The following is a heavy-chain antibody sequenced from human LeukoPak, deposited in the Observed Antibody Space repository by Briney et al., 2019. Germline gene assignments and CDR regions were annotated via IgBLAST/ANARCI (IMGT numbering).Heavy chain of an antibody. CDR1: GGSISSSYYY. V-gene: IGHV4-39*07. CDR3: AASIAVAGTPFDY. J-gene: IGHJ4*02. Sequence: SETLSLTCTVSGGSISSSYYYWGWIRQPPGKGLEWIGSIYYSGSTYYNPSLKSRVTISVDTSKNQFSLKLSSVTAADTAVYYCAASIAVAGTPFDYWGQGTLVTVSS. D-gene: IGHD6-19*01. CDR2: IYYSGST.